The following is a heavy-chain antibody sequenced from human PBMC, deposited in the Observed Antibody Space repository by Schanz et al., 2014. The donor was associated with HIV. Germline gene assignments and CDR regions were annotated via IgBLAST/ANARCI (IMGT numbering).Heavy chain of an antibody. Sequence: QVQLQESGPGLVKPSETLSLTCTVSGGSITNQYWSWIRQAPGKGLEWIGYFYDSGDNNYNPSLRSRVTIFGGSVKDRFYLRLKSVTAADTAVYYCTRVIGGSGSYWPFDYWGQGALVTVSS. CDR3: TRVIGGSGSYWPFDY. D-gene: IGHD3-10*01. CDR1: GGSITNQY. CDR2: FYDSGDN. J-gene: IGHJ4*02. V-gene: IGHV4-59*11.